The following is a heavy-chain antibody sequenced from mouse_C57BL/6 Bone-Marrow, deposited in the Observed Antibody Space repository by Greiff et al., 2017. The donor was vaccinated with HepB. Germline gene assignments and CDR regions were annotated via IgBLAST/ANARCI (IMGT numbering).Heavy chain of an antibody. CDR2: ISYDGSN. CDR1: GYSITSGYY. D-gene: IGHD1-1*01. Sequence: DVQLQESGPGLVKPSQSLSLTCSVTGYSITSGYYWNLIRQFPGNKLEWMGYISYDGSNNYNPSLKNRISITRDTSKNQFFLKLNSVTTEDTATYYCARGSSYGFAYWGQGTLVTVSA. J-gene: IGHJ3*01. CDR3: ARGSSYGFAY. V-gene: IGHV3-6*01.